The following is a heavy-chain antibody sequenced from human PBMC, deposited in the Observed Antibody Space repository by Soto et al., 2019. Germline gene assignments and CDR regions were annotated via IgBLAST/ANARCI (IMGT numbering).Heavy chain of an antibody. V-gene: IGHV1-69*06. D-gene: IGHD4-17*01. Sequence: QVQLVQSGAEVKKPGSSVKVSCKASGGTFSSYAISWVRQAPGQGLEWMGGIIPIFGTANYAQKFQGRVTIPADKSTNTDYMELSSLRSEETAEYYCERDRGDGADYVGQVRGFDAFDIWGQGTMVTVSS. CDR2: IIPIFGTA. CDR1: GGTFSSYA. CDR3: ERDRGDGADYVGQVRGFDAFDI. J-gene: IGHJ3*02.